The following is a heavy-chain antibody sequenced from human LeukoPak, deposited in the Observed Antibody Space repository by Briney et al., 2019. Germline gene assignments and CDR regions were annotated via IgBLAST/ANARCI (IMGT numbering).Heavy chain of an antibody. V-gene: IGHV4-38-2*02. CDR3: AREENDFWSGYQQGMVWFDP. D-gene: IGHD3-3*01. J-gene: IGHJ5*02. CDR1: GYSISSGYY. Sequence: SETLSLTCTVSGYSISSGYYWGWIRQPPGKGLEWIGSIYHSGSTYYNPSLKSRVTISVDTSKNQFSLKLSSVTAADTAVYYCAREENDFWSGYQQGMVWFDPWGQGTLVTVSS. CDR2: IYHSGST.